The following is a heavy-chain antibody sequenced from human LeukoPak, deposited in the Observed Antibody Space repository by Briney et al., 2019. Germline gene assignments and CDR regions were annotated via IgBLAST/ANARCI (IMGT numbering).Heavy chain of an antibody. CDR1: GFTFSSYA. CDR2: ISGSGGST. D-gene: IGHD1-26*01. V-gene: IGHV3-23*01. CDR3: AKWELLDHYFDY. J-gene: IGHJ4*02. Sequence: GGSLRLSCAASGFTFSSYAMSWVRQAPGKGLEWVSAISGSGGSTYYADSVKGRFTISRDNPKNTLYLQMNSLRAEDTAVYYCAKWELLDHYFDYWGQGTLVTVSS.